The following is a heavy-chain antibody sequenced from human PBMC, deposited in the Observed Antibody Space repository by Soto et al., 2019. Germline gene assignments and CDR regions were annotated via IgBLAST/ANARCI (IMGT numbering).Heavy chain of an antibody. J-gene: IGHJ4*02. V-gene: IGHV3-7*01. CDR3: ASGPIFGVVLRYFDY. Sequence: PGGSLRLSCACSGVTFSNYWINWVRQAPLKGLDWVANIKQDGSQRYYVDSVNGRFTISRDNAKNALYLQMNSLRAEDTAVYYCASGPIFGVVLRYFDYWGQGTLVTVSS. CDR2: IKQDGSQR. CDR1: GVTFSNYW. D-gene: IGHD3-3*01.